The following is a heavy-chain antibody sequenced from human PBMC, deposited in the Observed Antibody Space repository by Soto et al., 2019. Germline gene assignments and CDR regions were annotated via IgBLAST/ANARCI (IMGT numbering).Heavy chain of an antibody. CDR1: GYTLTSYA. Sequence: ASVKVSCKASGYTLTSYARHWVRQAPGQRLEWMGWINAGNGNTKYSQKFQGRVTITRDTSASTAYMELSSLRSEDTAVYYCARRAYFDWLPGVGYFDYWGQGTLVTVSS. D-gene: IGHD3-9*01. CDR3: ARRAYFDWLPGVGYFDY. CDR2: INAGNGNT. V-gene: IGHV1-3*01. J-gene: IGHJ4*02.